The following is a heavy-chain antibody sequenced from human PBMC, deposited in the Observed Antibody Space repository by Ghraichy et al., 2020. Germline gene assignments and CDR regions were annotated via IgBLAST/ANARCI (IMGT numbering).Heavy chain of an antibody. J-gene: IGHJ6*02. CDR3: ARARGYSGSSQGTPHAYYYYGMDV. CDR1: GFTFSNYW. CDR2: INSDGSST. D-gene: IGHD1-26*01. V-gene: IGHV3-74*01. Sequence: GGSLRLSCAASGFTFSNYWMHWVRQAPGKGLVWVSRINSDGSSTNYADSVKGRFTISRDNAKNTLYLQMNSLRAEDTAVYYCARARGYSGSSQGTPHAYYYYGMDVWGQGTTVTVSS.